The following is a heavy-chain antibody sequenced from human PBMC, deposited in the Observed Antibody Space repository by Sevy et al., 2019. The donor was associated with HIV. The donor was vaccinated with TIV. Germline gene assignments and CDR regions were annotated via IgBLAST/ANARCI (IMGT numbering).Heavy chain of an antibody. Sequence: ASVKVSCKASGYTFTSYYMHWVRQAPGQGLEWMGIINPSGGSTSYAQKFQGRVTMTRDTSTSTVYMGLSSLRSEDTAVYYCARASVGATGTNWFDPWGQGTLVTVSS. CDR2: INPSGGST. CDR1: GYTFTSYY. J-gene: IGHJ5*02. V-gene: IGHV1-46*01. D-gene: IGHD1-26*01. CDR3: ARASVGATGTNWFDP.